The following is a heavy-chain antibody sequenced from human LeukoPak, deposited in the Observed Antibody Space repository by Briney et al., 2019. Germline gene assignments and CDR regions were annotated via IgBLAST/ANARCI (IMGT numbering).Heavy chain of an antibody. CDR1: GGTFSSYA. CDR2: IIPIFGTA. J-gene: IGHJ6*03. Sequence: GASVKVSCKASGGTFSSYAISWVRQAPGQGLEWIGGIIPIFGTANYAQKFQGRVTITTDESTSTAYMELSSLRSEDTAVYYCARDSGSTVVTRFSVFDYYYYMDVWGKGTTVTVSS. V-gene: IGHV1-69*05. D-gene: IGHD4-23*01. CDR3: ARDSGSTVVTRFSVFDYYYYMDV.